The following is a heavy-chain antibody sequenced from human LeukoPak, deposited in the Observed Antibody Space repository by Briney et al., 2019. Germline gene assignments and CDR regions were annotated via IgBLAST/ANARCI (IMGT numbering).Heavy chain of an antibody. V-gene: IGHV4-59*01. D-gene: IGHD6-13*01. CDR3: ARGISSWYWYFDL. Sequence: SETLSLTCTVSGGSINSYYWSWIRQPPGKGLEWIGYNYYTGSTNYNPSLKSRVTVSLDTSNNQFSLDLTSVTAADTAVYYCARGISSWYWYFDLWGRGTLVTVSS. CDR1: GGSINSYY. J-gene: IGHJ2*01. CDR2: NYYTGST.